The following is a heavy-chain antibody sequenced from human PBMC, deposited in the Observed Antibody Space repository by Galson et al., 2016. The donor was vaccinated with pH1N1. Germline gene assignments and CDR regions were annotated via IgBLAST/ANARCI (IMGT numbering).Heavy chain of an antibody. CDR1: GGTFSSFG. Sequence: SVKVSCKASGGTFSSFGISWVRQAPGQGLEWMGGIIGMFAKTNYAQKFQGRVTITADDLPSTAYMDLSSLTSEDTAVYYCARSPGYMVTALDNWGHGTLVTVSS. CDR3: ARSPGYMVTALDN. D-gene: IGHD2-21*02. V-gene: IGHV1-69*13. CDR2: IIGMFAKT. J-gene: IGHJ4*01.